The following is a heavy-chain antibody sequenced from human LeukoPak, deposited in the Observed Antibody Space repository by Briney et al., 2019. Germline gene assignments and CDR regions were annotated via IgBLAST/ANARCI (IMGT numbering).Heavy chain of an antibody. D-gene: IGHD6-19*01. V-gene: IGHV4-31*03. J-gene: IGHJ4*02. CDR2: SYYSGST. CDR3: ASARSGAVAATVLDY. Sequence: SETLSLTCTVSGGSIGSGGVYWSWIRQHPGKGLEWLGYSYYSGSTHYNPSLESRLTISVDTSNNQFSLKVSSVTAADTAVYYCASARSGAVAATVLDYWGQGTLVTVSS. CDR1: GGSIGSGGVY.